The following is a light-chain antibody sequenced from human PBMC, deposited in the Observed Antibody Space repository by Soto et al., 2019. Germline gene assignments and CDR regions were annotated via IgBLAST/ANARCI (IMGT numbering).Light chain of an antibody. CDR3: QQYGDWPLT. V-gene: IGKV3-15*01. CDR1: QSVGNN. J-gene: IGKJ4*01. Sequence: EIVVTQSPATLSVSPGERATLSCRASQSVGNNFACYQQKPGQAPRLLILATSTRATGVPARFSGSGSGTEFTLTISSLQSEDFAVYYCQQYGDWPLTFGGGAKVEIE. CDR2: ATS.